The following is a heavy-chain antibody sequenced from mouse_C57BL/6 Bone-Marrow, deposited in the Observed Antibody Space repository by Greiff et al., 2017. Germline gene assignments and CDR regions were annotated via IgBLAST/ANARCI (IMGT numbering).Heavy chain of an antibody. CDR2: IYPGSGST. J-gene: IGHJ4*01. Sequence: VKQRPGQGLEWIGDIYPGSGSTNYNEKFKSKATLTVDTSYSTAYMQLSSLTSEDSAVYYCAREVFLPYYYAMDYWGQGTSVTVSS. CDR3: AREVFLPYYYAMDY. V-gene: IGHV1-55*01. D-gene: IGHD2-1*01.